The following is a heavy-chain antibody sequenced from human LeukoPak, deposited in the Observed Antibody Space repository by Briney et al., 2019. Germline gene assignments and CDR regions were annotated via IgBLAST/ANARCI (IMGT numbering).Heavy chain of an antibody. V-gene: IGHV1-69*13. CDR3: ARNYYDILTGQLDY. CDR1: GYTFTSYG. CDR2: IIPIFGTA. D-gene: IGHD3-9*01. Sequence: SVKVSCKASGYTFTSYGISWVRQAPGQGLEWMGGIIPIFGTANYAQKFQGRVTITADESTSTAYMELSSLRSEDTAVYYCARNYYDILTGQLDYWGQGTLVTVSS. J-gene: IGHJ4*02.